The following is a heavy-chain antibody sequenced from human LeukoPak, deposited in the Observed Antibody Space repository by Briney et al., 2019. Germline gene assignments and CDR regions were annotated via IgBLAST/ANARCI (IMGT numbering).Heavy chain of an antibody. CDR1: GYTFTGYY. J-gene: IGHJ4*02. CDR2: INPNSGGT. Sequence: ASVKVSCKASGYTFTGYYIHWVRQAPGQGLEWMGWINPNSGGTNYGQNFQGRVIMTRDTSISTAYMELSSLRSDDTAVYYCARGDGSYLLWGRGTLVTVSS. V-gene: IGHV1-2*02. CDR3: ARGDGSYLL. D-gene: IGHD1-26*01.